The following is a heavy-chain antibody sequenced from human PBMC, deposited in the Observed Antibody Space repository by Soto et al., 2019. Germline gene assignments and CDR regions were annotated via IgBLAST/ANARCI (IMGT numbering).Heavy chain of an antibody. CDR3: ARATHAGYSSGWPFDY. D-gene: IGHD6-19*01. Sequence: ASVKVSCKASGYTFIDYYMHWVRQAPGQGLEWMGWINPNSGGTKYAQKFQGRVTMTGDTSTSTAYMDLSRLRSDDTAVYYCARATHAGYSSGWPFDYWGQGTLVTVSS. J-gene: IGHJ4*02. CDR2: INPNSGGT. V-gene: IGHV1-2*02. CDR1: GYTFIDYY.